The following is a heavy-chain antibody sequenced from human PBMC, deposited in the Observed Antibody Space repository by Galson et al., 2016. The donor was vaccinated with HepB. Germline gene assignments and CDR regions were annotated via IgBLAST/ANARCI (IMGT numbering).Heavy chain of an antibody. V-gene: IGHV1-24*01. CDR2: YDPEDGET. Sequence: SVKVSCKVSGYTLSELTMHWVRQAPGKGLEWMGGYDPEDGETTYAQQFQGRVTMTEDTSTDTAYMELSSLRSEDTAVYYCTTDRTDCGGGSCFFGWFDPWGQGTLVIVSS. J-gene: IGHJ5*02. D-gene: IGHD2-15*01. CDR3: TTDRTDCGGGSCFFGWFDP. CDR1: GYTLSELT.